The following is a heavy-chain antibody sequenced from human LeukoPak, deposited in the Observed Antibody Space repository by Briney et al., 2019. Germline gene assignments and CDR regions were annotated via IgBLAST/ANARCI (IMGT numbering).Heavy chain of an antibody. CDR3: ASRYSSGFHAFDI. J-gene: IGHJ3*02. Sequence: SETLSLTCTVSGGSINSGNYYWSWIRQPAGKGLEWIGRIYTSGSTNYNPSLKSRVTISVDTSKNQFSLKLSSVTAADTAVYYCASRYSSGFHAFDIWGQGTMVTVSS. V-gene: IGHV4-61*02. CDR1: GGSINSGNYY. CDR2: IYTSGST. D-gene: IGHD6-19*01.